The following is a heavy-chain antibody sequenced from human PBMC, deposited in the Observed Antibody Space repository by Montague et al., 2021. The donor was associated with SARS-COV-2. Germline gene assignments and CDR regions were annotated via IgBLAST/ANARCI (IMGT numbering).Heavy chain of an antibody. D-gene: IGHD3-9*01. J-gene: IGHJ3*02. Sequence: SETLSLTCAVSRGSFSNYYWTWIRQSPGKGLEWIGEINQGGASNYTPSLKSRVTISLDTSKKQIPLKLNSVTVADTAVFFCARGRPVQGSFRHFDSISSGALDIWAQGSLVIVSS. CDR2: INQGGAS. CDR1: RGSFSNYY. V-gene: IGHV4-34*01. CDR3: ARGRPVQGSFRHFDSISSGALDI.